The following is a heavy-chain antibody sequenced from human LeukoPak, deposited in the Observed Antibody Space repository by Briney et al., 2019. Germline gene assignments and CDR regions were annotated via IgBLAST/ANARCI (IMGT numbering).Heavy chain of an antibody. CDR3: ASLGCSTTSCYNY. Sequence: GGSLRLSCAAFGFSLRNYSMHWVRQAPGKGLEWVSALSSSTPAKYYADSVKGRFTVVRDNDRNSQYLQMSSLRAEDTAVYYCASLGCSTTSCYNYWGQGTLVTVSS. D-gene: IGHD2-2*02. CDR2: LSSSTPAK. V-gene: IGHV3-48*01. J-gene: IGHJ4*02. CDR1: GFSLRNYS.